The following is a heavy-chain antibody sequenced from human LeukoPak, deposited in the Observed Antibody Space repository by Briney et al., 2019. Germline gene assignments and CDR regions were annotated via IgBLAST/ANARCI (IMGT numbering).Heavy chain of an antibody. Sequence: GESLKISCKGSGYKFTSYWIGWVRQMPGKGLEWMGIIYPGDSDTRYSPSFQGQVTISVDKSISTAYLQWSNLKASDTAMYYCARLMTVVAALDQRGQGTLVTVSS. D-gene: IGHD2-15*01. J-gene: IGHJ4*02. CDR3: ARLMTVVAALDQ. CDR2: IYPGDSDT. CDR1: GYKFTSYW. V-gene: IGHV5-51*01.